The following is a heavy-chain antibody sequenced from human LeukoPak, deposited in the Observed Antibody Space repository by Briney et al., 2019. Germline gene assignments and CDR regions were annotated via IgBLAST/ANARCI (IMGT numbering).Heavy chain of an antibody. D-gene: IGHD3-10*01. CDR1: GSTFSSYD. CDR3: ARGPYGTGSHFDF. Sequence: ASVKVSCKASGSTFSSYDINWVRQATGQGLAWMGWMNPNSGDTGHTPRLQGRVTLTSGTAISTAYVELSSLRSEDTAVYYCARGPYGTGSHFDFWGQGTLVTVSS. J-gene: IGHJ4*02. V-gene: IGHV1-8*02. CDR2: MNPNSGDT.